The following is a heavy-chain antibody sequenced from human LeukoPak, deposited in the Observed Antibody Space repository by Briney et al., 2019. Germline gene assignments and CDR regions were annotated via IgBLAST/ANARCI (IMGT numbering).Heavy chain of an antibody. CDR3: ARGPPSGDSSGYRDYYYYYGMDV. CDR1: GYTFTSYD. V-gene: IGHV1-8*01. Sequence: GASVKVSCKASGYTFTSYDINWVRQATGQGLEGMGWMNPNSGNKGYGQKFQGRLTINRNTSISTAYMELSSLRSEDTAVYHCARGPPSGDSSGYRDYYYYYGMDVWGQGTTVTVSS. D-gene: IGHD3-22*01. CDR2: MNPNSGNK. J-gene: IGHJ6*02.